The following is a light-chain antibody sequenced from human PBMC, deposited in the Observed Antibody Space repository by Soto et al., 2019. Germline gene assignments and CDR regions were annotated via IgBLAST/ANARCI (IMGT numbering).Light chain of an antibody. CDR3: CSYAGGSTWV. V-gene: IGLV2-23*02. Sequence: QLVLTQPASVSGSPGQSITISCTGTNSNVATYDLVSWYQQHPGKAPKLMIYEVTRRPSGVSTRFSGSKSGNTASLTISGLRAEDEADYYCCSYAGGSTWVFGGGTKVTVL. CDR2: EVT. J-gene: IGLJ3*02. CDR1: NSNVATYDL.